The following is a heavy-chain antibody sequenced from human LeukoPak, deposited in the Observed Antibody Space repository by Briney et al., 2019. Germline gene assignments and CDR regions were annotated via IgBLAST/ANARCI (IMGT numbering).Heavy chain of an antibody. CDR3: ARENSGSYREFDY. Sequence: PSETLSLTCTVSGGSISNYYWSWIRQPPGQELEWIGYIYHSGRTNYNPSLKSRVTMSEDTSKNQFSLTLSSVTGADTAVFYCARENSGSYREFDYWGQGTLVTVSS. D-gene: IGHD1-26*01. CDR1: GGSISNYY. V-gene: IGHV4-59*12. CDR2: IYHSGRT. J-gene: IGHJ4*02.